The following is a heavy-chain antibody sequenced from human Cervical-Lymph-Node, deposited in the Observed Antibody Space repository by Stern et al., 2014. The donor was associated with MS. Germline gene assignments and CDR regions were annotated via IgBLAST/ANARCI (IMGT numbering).Heavy chain of an antibody. CDR3: ARADVNWIDS. Sequence: QVQLVESGAEVKKPGASVKVSCKTSGYTFTNYYIAWVRQAPGQGPEWMGRITPRNGETTNAQKFHGRLTVTRDTSTSTVYMEMSSLTSEDTAVYYCARADVNWIDSWGQGTLVTVSS. J-gene: IGHJ5*01. V-gene: IGHV1-46*01. CDR2: ITPRNGET. CDR1: GYTFTNYY. D-gene: IGHD3-16*01.